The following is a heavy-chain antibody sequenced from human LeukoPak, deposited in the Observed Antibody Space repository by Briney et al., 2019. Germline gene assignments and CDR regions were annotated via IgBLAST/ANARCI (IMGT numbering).Heavy chain of an antibody. CDR3: ARHYGP. V-gene: IGHV4-34*01. Sequence: SETLSLTCAVYGGSFSGYYWSWIRQPPGKGLEWIGKINHSGSTNYNPSLKSRVTISVDTSKNQFSQKLNSVTAADTAVYYCARHYGPWGQGTLVTVSS. J-gene: IGHJ5*02. CDR1: GGSFSGYY. D-gene: IGHD3-16*01. CDR2: INHSGST.